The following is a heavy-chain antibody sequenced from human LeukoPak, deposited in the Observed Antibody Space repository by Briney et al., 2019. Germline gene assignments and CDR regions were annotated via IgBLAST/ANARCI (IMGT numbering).Heavy chain of an antibody. D-gene: IGHD5-24*01. CDR2: IRGSGGST. Sequence: GGSLRLSCAASGFTFSSYAMSWVRQAPGKGLEWVSAIRGSGGSTYYADSVKGRFTISRDNSKNTLYLQMNSLRAEDTAVYYCAKDWEMATIYFDYWGQGTLVTVSS. CDR3: AKDWEMATIYFDY. CDR1: GFTFSSYA. V-gene: IGHV3-23*01. J-gene: IGHJ4*02.